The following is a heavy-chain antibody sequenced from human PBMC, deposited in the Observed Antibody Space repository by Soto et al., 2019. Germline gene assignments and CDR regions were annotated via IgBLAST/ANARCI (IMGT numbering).Heavy chain of an antibody. Sequence: SETLSLTCTVSGGSISSSSYYWGWIRQPPGKGLEWIGSIYYSGSTYYNPSLKSRVTISVDTSKNQFSLKLSSVTAADTAVYYCARQEKYYYGSGSYYKGVYYYGMDVWGQGTTVTVSS. CDR1: GGSISSSSYY. D-gene: IGHD3-10*01. CDR3: ARQEKYYYGSGSYYKGVYYYGMDV. V-gene: IGHV4-39*01. CDR2: IYYSGST. J-gene: IGHJ6*02.